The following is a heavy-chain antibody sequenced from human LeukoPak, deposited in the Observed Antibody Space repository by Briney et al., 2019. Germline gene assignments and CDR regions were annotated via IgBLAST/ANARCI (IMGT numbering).Heavy chain of an antibody. D-gene: IGHD4-17*01. Sequence: SETLSLTCTVSGGTISWFYWSWIRQSPGRGLEWIAYIHYTGTVNYNPAHKSRPTISVDMSNNQFSLELTFVTAADTAVYYCARGLTTDYGAFNIWGQGTAVSVSS. V-gene: IGHV4-59*01. CDR1: GGTISWFY. CDR3: ARGLTTDYGAFNI. CDR2: IHYTGTV. J-gene: IGHJ3*02.